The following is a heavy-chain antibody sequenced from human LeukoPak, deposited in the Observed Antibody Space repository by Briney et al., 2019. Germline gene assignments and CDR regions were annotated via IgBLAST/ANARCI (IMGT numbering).Heavy chain of an antibody. D-gene: IGHD2-2*01. J-gene: IGHJ4*02. V-gene: IGHV3-7*01. Sequence: GGSLRLSCAASGFTFSYNTMHWLRQAPGKGLEWVANIKQDGSEKYYVDSVKGRFTISRDNAKNSLYLQMNSLRAEDTAVYYCARGEYQLPQRWGQGTLVTVSS. CDR1: GFTFSYNT. CDR2: IKQDGSEK. CDR3: ARGEYQLPQR.